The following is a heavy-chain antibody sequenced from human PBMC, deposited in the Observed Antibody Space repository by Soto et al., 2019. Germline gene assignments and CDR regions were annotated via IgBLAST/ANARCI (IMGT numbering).Heavy chain of an antibody. Sequence: GGSLRLSCAASGFTFSDYYISWIRQAPGKGLEWVSYISSSGTIIYHADSVKGRFTISRDNAKNSLFLQMNSLRAEDTAVYYWAMGKSIFYGMDVWGQGTTVTVSS. V-gene: IGHV3-11*01. CDR1: GFTFSDYY. CDR2: ISSSGTII. D-gene: IGHD2-15*01. CDR3: AMGKSIFYGMDV. J-gene: IGHJ6*02.